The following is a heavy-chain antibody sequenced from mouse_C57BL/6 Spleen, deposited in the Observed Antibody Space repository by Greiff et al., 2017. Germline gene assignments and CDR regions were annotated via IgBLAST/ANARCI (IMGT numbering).Heavy chain of an antibody. CDR1: GFTFSDYY. Sequence: EVKLVESEGGLVQPGSSMKLSCTASGFTFSDYYMAWVRQVPEKGLEWVANINYDGSSTYYLDSLKSRFIISRDNAKNILYLQMSSLKSEDTATYYCARDQSSHWYFDVWGTGTTVTVSS. CDR3: ARDQSSHWYFDV. D-gene: IGHD1-1*01. V-gene: IGHV5-16*01. J-gene: IGHJ1*03. CDR2: INYDGSST.